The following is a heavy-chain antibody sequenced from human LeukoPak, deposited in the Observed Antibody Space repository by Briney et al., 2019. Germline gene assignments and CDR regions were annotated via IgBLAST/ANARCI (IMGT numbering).Heavy chain of an antibody. CDR3: ARDQVTPVTTIDY. CDR1: GFTFSSYS. CDR2: ISSSSSYI. Sequence: PGGSLRLSCAAPGFTFSSYSMNWVRQAPGKGLEWVSSISSSSSYIYYADSAKGRFTISRENAKNSLYLQMNSLKAEDTAVFYWARDQVTPVTTIDYWGQGTLVTVSS. J-gene: IGHJ4*02. V-gene: IGHV3-21*01. D-gene: IGHD4-17*01.